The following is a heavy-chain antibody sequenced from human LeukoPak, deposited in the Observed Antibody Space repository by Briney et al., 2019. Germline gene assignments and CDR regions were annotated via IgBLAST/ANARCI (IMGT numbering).Heavy chain of an antibody. CDR2: INHSGST. V-gene: IGHV4-34*01. J-gene: IGHJ4*02. Sequence: SETLSLTCAVYGGSFSGYYWSWIRQPPGKGLEWIGEINHSGSTSYNPSLKSRVTISVDTSKNQFSLKLSSVTAADTAVYYCARGGGSGSYYWYWGQGTLVTVSS. CDR1: GGSFSGYY. CDR3: ARGGGSGSYYWY. D-gene: IGHD1-26*01.